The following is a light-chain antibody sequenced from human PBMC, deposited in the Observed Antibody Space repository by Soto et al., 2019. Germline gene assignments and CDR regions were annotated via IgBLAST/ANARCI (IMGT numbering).Light chain of an antibody. CDR3: QQSHTTPPYT. V-gene: IGKV1-39*01. CDR2: GVS. CDR1: QDISDD. Sequence: DIQLTQSPSFLSASVGDRVTITCRASQDISDDLNWYQQKRGKAPKLLIYGVSTLQSGVPSRFSGRGSGTEFSLTISSLQREDFATYYCQQSHTTPPYTFGQGTKLEIK. J-gene: IGKJ2*01.